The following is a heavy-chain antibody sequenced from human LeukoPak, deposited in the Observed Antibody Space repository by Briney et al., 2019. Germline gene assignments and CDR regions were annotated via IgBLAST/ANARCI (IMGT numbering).Heavy chain of an antibody. CDR3: ARDGYYGSGSY. V-gene: IGHV1-46*01. Sequence: GGSLRLSCAASGFTFSSYAMHWVRQAPGQGLEWMGIINPSDSSAAYTQKFQGRVTMTRDTSTSTVYMELSSLRSEDTAVYYCARDGYYGSGSYWGQGTLVTVSS. D-gene: IGHD3-10*01. J-gene: IGHJ4*02. CDR1: GFTFSSYA. CDR2: INPSDSSA.